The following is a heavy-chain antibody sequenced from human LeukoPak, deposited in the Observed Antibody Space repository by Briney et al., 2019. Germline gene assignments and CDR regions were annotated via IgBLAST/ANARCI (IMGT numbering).Heavy chain of an antibody. D-gene: IGHD1-26*01. CDR2: IYSGGST. CDR1: GFTVSSNY. V-gene: IGHV3-53*01. J-gene: IGHJ3*02. Sequence: GGSLRLSCAASGFTVSSNYMSWVRQAPGKGLEWVSIIYSGGSTFYADSVKGRFTISRDNSKSTLYLQMNSLRAEDTAVYYCARGGSYLSAFDIWGQGAMVTVSS. CDR3: ARGGSYLSAFDI.